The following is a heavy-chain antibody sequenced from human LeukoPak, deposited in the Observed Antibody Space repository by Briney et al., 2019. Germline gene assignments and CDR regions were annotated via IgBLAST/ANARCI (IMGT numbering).Heavy chain of an antibody. CDR3: ATSLYYDSSGYYYRTDAFDI. V-gene: IGHV4-61*05. J-gene: IGHJ3*02. CDR1: GGSISSSSYY. Sequence: SETLSLTCTVSGGSISSSSYYWGWIRQPPGKGLEWIGYIYYSGSTNYNPSLKSRVTISVDTSKNQFSLKLSSVTAADTAVYYCATSLYYDSSGYYYRTDAFDIWGQGTMVTVSS. CDR2: IYYSGST. D-gene: IGHD3-22*01.